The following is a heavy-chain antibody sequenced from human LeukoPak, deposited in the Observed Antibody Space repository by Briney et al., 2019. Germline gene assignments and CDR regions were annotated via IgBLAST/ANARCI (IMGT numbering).Heavy chain of an antibody. CDR3: ARCSPGDSSNFYAVLQY. CDR1: GFTFSSYG. CDR2: IRYDGSNK. J-gene: IGHJ4*02. D-gene: IGHD3-22*01. Sequence: GGSLRLSCAASGFTFSSYGMHWVRQAPGKGLEWVAFIRYDGSNKYYADSVKGRFTISRDNSKNTLYLQMNSLRAEDTAVYYCARCSPGDSSNFYAVLQYWGQGTQVTVST. V-gene: IGHV3-30*02.